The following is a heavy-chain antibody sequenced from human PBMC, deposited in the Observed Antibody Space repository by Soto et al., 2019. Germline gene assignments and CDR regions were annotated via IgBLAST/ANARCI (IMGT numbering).Heavy chain of an antibody. CDR1: GFTFSSYG. CDR2: IKPDGSDK. J-gene: IGHJ4*02. CDR3: ARENYFDY. V-gene: IGHV3-7*01. Sequence: PGGSLRLSCAASGFTFSSYGMHWVRQTPDKGLEWVANIKPDGSDKYYVDSVKGRFTISRDNAKNSLYLQMNSLRAEDTAVYYCARENYFDYWGQGTLVTVSS.